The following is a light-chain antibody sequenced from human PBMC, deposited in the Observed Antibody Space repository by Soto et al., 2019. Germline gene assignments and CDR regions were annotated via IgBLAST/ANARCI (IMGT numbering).Light chain of an antibody. J-gene: IGLJ1*01. CDR1: SSNIGSNY. CDR2: SNN. CDR3: HSYDNSLNGYV. V-gene: IGLV1-47*02. Sequence: QSVLTQPPSASGTPGQRVTISCSGSSSNIGSNYVYWYQQLPGTAPKLLIYSNNQRPSGVPDRFSGSKSGTSASLAISGLRSEDEADYYCHSYDNSLNGYVFGSGTKVTVL.